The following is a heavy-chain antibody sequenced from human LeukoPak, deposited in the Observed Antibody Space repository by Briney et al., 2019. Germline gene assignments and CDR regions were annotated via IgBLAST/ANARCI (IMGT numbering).Heavy chain of an antibody. CDR2: ISSSGSTI. J-gene: IGHJ4*02. CDR3: ARGGRRRYYFDY. CDR1: GFTFSSYS. V-gene: IGHV3-48*04. Sequence: GGSLRLSCAASGFTFSSYSMNWVRQAPGKGLEWVSYISSSGSTIYYADSVKGRFTISRDNAKNSLHLQMNSLRAEDTAVYYCARGGRRRYYFDYWGQGTLVTVSS. D-gene: IGHD1-26*01.